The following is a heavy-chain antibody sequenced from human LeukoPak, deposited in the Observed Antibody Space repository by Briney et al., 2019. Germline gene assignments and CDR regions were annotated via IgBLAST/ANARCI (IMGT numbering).Heavy chain of an antibody. D-gene: IGHD4-23*01. CDR3: ARDPGVTPEPDI. CDR1: GYTITNNY. J-gene: IGHJ3*02. Sequence: ASVKVPCKASGYTITNNYMHWVRQAPGQGLEWMGVINPSGTGTSYAQKFQGRITMSRDTSTSTVYMELSSLRSEDTAVYYCARDPGVTPEPDIWGQGTMVTVSS. CDR2: INPSGTGT. V-gene: IGHV1-46*01.